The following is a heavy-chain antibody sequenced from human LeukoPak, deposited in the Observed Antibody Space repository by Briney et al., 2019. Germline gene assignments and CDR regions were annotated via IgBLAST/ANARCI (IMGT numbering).Heavy chain of an antibody. D-gene: IGHD3-3*01. CDR1: GYTFTSYD. CDR3: ARGRITIFGVVIISTRYYFDY. Sequence: GASVKVSCTASGYTFTSYDINWVRQATGQGLEWMGWMNPNSGNTGYAQKFQGRVTMTRNTSISTAYMELSSLRSEDTAVYYCARGRITIFGVVIISTRYYFDYWGQGTLVTVSS. V-gene: IGHV1-8*01. CDR2: MNPNSGNT. J-gene: IGHJ4*02.